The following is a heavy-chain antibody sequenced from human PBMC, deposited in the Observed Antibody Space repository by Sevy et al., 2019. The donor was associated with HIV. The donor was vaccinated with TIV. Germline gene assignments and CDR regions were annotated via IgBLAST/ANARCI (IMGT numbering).Heavy chain of an antibody. J-gene: IGHJ4*02. V-gene: IGHV3-73*01. CDR2: IRSKANSYAK. CDR3: TRLVYYYDSSGYEEGDC. D-gene: IGHD3-22*01. CDR1: GFTFSGSA. Sequence: GGSLRLSCAASGFTFSGSAMHWVRQASGKGLEWVGRIRSKANSYAKAYAASVKGRFTISRDDSKNTAYLQMNSLKTEDTAVYYCTRLVYYYDSSGYEEGDCWGQGTLVTVSS.